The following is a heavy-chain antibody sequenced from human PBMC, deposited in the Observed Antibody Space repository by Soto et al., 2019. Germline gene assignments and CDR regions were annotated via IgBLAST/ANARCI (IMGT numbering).Heavy chain of an antibody. Sequence: EVQLVESGGGLVQPGGSLRLSCAASGFTFSSYWMHWVRQAPGKGLVWVSRINSDGSSTSYADSVKGRFTISRDNAKNTLYLQMNSLRAEDTAVYYCARVAVDIVATPADYFDYWGQGTLVTVSS. CDR1: GFTFSSYW. CDR3: ARVAVDIVATPADYFDY. D-gene: IGHD5-12*01. CDR2: INSDGSST. J-gene: IGHJ4*02. V-gene: IGHV3-74*01.